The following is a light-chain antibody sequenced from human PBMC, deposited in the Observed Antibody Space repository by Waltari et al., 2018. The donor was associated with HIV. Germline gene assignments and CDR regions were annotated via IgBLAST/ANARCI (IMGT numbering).Light chain of an antibody. J-gene: IGKJ4*01. CDR1: QNIGRA. V-gene: IGKV1-12*01. CDR2: EAS. Sequence: DIHMTQSPSSVSASVGGAFSISCRASQNIGRAVAWYQLKPGRAPRLLIYEASRLDEGVPTRFKGSGSRSNFTLGITNLQPEDFAIYFCQQAKNFPHTFAGGTRVE. CDR3: QQAKNFPHT.